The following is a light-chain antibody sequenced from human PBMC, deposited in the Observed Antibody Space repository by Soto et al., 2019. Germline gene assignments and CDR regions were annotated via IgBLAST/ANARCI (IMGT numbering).Light chain of an antibody. Sequence: AIRMTQSPSSLSASTGDRVTITCRASQGISSYLAWYQQKPGKAPKLLIYAASTLQSGVPSRFSGSGSGTXXXXXXXXXXXXXXATYYCQQYYSYPPLTFGGGTKVEIK. CDR2: AAS. V-gene: IGKV1-8*01. CDR1: QGISSY. J-gene: IGKJ4*01. CDR3: QQYYSYPPLT.